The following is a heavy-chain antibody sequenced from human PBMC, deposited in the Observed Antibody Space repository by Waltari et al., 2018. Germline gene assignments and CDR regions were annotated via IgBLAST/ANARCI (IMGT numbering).Heavy chain of an antibody. V-gene: IGHV3-48*03. Sequence: EVQLVESGGGLAQPGGSLRLSCVASGVISSSYEMNWVRQAPGKGLEWISYIGGTTHYADSVKGRFTISRDNAKNSLYLQMNSLSAEDTAVYYCARDSGTCRGDNCNHFDYWGPGTLVTVSS. J-gene: IGHJ4*02. CDR1: GVISSSYE. D-gene: IGHD1-20*01. CDR2: IGGTT. CDR3: ARDSGTCRGDNCNHFDY.